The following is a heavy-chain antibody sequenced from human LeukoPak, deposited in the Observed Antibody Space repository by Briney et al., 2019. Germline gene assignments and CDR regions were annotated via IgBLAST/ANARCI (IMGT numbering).Heavy chain of an antibody. D-gene: IGHD3-10*01. Sequence: SETLSLTCTVSGGSISSYYWSWIRQPAGKGLEWIGRIYTSGSTNYNPSLKSRVTMSVDTPKNQFSLKLSSVTAADTAVYYCARDIGYYGSGSFDYWGQGTLVTVSS. CDR1: GGSISSYY. J-gene: IGHJ4*02. CDR3: ARDIGYYGSGSFDY. CDR2: IYTSGST. V-gene: IGHV4-4*07.